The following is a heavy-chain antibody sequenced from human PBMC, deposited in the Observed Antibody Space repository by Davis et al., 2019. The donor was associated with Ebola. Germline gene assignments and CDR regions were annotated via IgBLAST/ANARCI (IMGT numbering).Heavy chain of an antibody. J-gene: IGHJ5*02. CDR1: GDSVSSNSGA. CDR2: TYYNSKWYN. Sequence: HSQTLSLTCAIPGDSVSSNSGAWNWIRQSPSRGLEWLGRTYYNSKWYNDYAASVKSRITINPDTSKNQFSLQLNSVTPEDTAVYYCARYTWNNRVFDPWGQGTLVTVSS. D-gene: IGHD1/OR15-1a*01. CDR3: ARYTWNNRVFDP. V-gene: IGHV6-1*01.